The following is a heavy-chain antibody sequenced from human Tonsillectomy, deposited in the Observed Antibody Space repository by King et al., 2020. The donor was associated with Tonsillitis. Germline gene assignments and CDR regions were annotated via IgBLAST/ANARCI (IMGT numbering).Heavy chain of an antibody. V-gene: IGHV3-30-3*01. CDR1: GFTFSSYA. CDR2: ISYDGSNK. J-gene: IGHJ6*02. Sequence: VQLVESGGGVVQPGRSLRLSCAASGFTFSSYAMHWVRQAPGKGLEWVAVISYDGSNKYYADSVKGRFTISRDNSKNTLYLQMNSLRAEDTAVYYCARDPQSHDSGEYENYYYSYGMDVWGQGTTGTVSS. CDR3: ARDPQSHDSGEYENYYYSYGMDV. D-gene: IGHD4-17*01.